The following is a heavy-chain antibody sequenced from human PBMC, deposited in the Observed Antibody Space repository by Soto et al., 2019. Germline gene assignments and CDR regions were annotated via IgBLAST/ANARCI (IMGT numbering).Heavy chain of an antibody. CDR2: IIPIFGTA. D-gene: IGHD6-6*01. CDR3: ARDGAARPSSWFDP. V-gene: IGHV1-69*13. CDR1: GGTFSSYA. J-gene: IGHJ5*02. Sequence: SVKVSCKASGGTFSSYAISWVRQAPGQGLEWMGEIIPIFGTANYAQKFQGRVTITADESTSTAYMELSSLRSEDTAVYYCARDGAARPSSWFDPWGQGTLVTVSS.